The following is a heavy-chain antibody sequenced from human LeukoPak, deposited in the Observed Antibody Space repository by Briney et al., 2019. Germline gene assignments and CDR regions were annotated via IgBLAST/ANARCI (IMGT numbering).Heavy chain of an antibody. V-gene: IGHV4-59*01. J-gene: IGHJ4*02. CDR1: GGSISTYY. D-gene: IGHD1-20*01. CDR2: IQYSGNT. Sequence: PSETLSLTCTVSGGSISTYYWSWIRHSPGKGLKWIGFIQYSGNTKSNPSLKGRVTIPLDMSKNQFSLSLTSVTAADTAVYYCARETNNWALDYWGQGTLVTISS. CDR3: ARETNNWALDY.